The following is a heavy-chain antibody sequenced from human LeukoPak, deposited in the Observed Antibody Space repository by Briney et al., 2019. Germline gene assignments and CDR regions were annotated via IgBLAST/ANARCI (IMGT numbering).Heavy chain of an antibody. J-gene: IGHJ6*03. CDR3: GIGRRVDSGCAFHYMDV. Sequence: GGSLRLSCTASEFTCSSNAIKRARQAPGKGLEYVSGISNDGSDTYHAKSVKDRFTISRDNSKNTLYLQMGSLRIEDMAVYHGGIGRRVDSGCAFHYMDVWGKGTTVTVS. V-gene: IGHV3-64*01. CDR2: ISNDGSDT. D-gene: IGHD3-10*01. CDR1: EFTCSSNA.